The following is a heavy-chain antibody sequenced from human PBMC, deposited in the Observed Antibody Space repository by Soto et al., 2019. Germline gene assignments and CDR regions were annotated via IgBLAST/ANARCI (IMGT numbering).Heavy chain of an antibody. CDR2: IYHSGST. D-gene: IGHD3-10*01. CDR1: GGSISSSNW. V-gene: IGHV4-4*02. J-gene: IGHJ6*02. CDR3: ARDLGVRGVPRLASYYYGMDV. Sequence: QVQLQESGPGLVKPSGTLSLTFAVSGGSISSSNWWSWVRQPPGKGLEWIGEIYHSGSTNYNPSLKSRVTLSVDKSKNQFSLKLSSVTAADTAVYYCARDLGVRGVPRLASYYYGMDVWGQGTTVTVSS.